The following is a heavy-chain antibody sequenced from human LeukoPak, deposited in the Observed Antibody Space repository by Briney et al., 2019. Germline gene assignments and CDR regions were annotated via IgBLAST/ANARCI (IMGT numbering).Heavy chain of an antibody. CDR1: GFSVSNKY. Sequence: PGGSLGLSCAVSGFSVSNKYMSWVRQAPGKGLEWVSVIYSGGSTYYADSVKGRFTISRDNSKNTLYLQMNSLRAEDTAVYYCARDSRGLRYFDWQDWGQGTLVTVSS. D-gene: IGHD3-9*01. J-gene: IGHJ4*02. CDR2: IYSGGST. V-gene: IGHV3-66*01. CDR3: ARDSRGLRYFDWQD.